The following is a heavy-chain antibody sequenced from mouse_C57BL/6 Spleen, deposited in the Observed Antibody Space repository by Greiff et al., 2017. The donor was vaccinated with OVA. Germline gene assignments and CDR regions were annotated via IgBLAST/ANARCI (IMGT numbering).Heavy chain of an antibody. J-gene: IGHJ2*01. V-gene: IGHV1-53*01. Sequence: QVQLQQPGTELVKPGASVKLSCKASGYTFTSYWMHWVKQRPGQGLEWIGNINPSNGGTNYNEKFKSKATLTVDKSSSTSYTQLSSLTSEDSAVYYCARLKELRDFDYWGQGTTLTVSS. D-gene: IGHD2-4*01. CDR2: INPSNGGT. CDR1: GYTFTSYW. CDR3: ARLKELRDFDY.